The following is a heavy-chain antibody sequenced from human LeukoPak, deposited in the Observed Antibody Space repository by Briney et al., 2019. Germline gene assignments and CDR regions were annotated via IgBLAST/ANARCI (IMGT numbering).Heavy chain of an antibody. D-gene: IGHD2/OR15-2a*01. CDR3: ARIGTTTRGPAGLDV. J-gene: IGHJ6*02. CDR2: IASGGGANR. Sequence: PGGSLTLSCVASGFTFSSYEMNWVRQAPGKGLEWVSYIASGGGANRFYSESVKGRFTISRDNAKNSLYLHMNSLRAEDTGVYYCARIGTTTRGPAGLDVWGQGTTVTVSS. V-gene: IGHV3-48*03. CDR1: GFTFSSYE.